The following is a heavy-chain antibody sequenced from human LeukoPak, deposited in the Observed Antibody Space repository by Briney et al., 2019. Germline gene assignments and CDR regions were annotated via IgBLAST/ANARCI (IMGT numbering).Heavy chain of an antibody. CDR1: GGSISGSVW. D-gene: IGHD3-16*01. V-gene: IGHV4-4*02. Sequence: PSETLSLTCAVPGGSISGSVWWSWVRQPPGKGLEWIGEIYHRGNTNYNPSLKSRVTISLDESQNRFSLNLISVTAADTAVYYCAGQGGFYLDHWGQGILVTVSS. CDR2: IYHRGNT. CDR3: AGQGGFYLDH. J-gene: IGHJ5*02.